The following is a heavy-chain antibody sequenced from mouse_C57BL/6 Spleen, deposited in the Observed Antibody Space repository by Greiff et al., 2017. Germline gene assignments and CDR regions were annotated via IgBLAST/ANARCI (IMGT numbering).Heavy chain of an antibody. CDR1: GYTFTEYT. J-gene: IGHJ3*01. CDR3: ARHEEGGTYYDYDGFAY. CDR2: FYPGSGSI. V-gene: IGHV1-62-2*01. Sequence: VMLVESGAELVKPGASVKLSCKASGYTFTEYTIHWVKQRSGQGLEWIGWFYPGSGSIKYNEKFKDKATLTADKSSSTVYMELSRLTSEDSAVYFCARHEEGGTYYDYDGFAYWGQGTLVTVSA. D-gene: IGHD2-4*01.